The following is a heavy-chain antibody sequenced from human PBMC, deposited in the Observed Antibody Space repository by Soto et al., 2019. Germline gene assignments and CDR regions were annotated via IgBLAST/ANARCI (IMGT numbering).Heavy chain of an antibody. J-gene: IGHJ3*02. CDR2: FDPEDGET. V-gene: IGHV1-24*01. D-gene: IGHD2-15*01. CDR1: GYTLTELS. CDR3: ATDLSGPYCSGGSCFGDAFDI. Sequence: GASVKVSCKVSGYTLTELSMHWVRQAPGKGLEWMGGFDPEDGETIYAQKFQGRVTMTEDTSTDTAYMELSSLRSEDTAVYYCATDLSGPYCSGGSCFGDAFDIWGQGTTVTVSS.